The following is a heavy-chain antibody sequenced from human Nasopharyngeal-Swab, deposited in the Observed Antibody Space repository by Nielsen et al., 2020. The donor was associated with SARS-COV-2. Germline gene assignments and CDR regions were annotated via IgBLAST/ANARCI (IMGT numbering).Heavy chain of an antibody. J-gene: IGHJ6*02. CDR1: GGSFSGYY. CDR3: ARGGTSARHWRYYYYYGMDV. CDR2: INHSGST. Sequence: SETLSLTCAVYGGSFSGYYWSWISTPAGKGLEWIGEINHSGSTNYNPSLNSRVTISVDTSKNQFSRKLSSVTAADTAVYYFARGGTSARHWRYYYYYGMDVCGQGTTVTFSS. D-gene: IGHD6-6*01. V-gene: IGHV4-34*01.